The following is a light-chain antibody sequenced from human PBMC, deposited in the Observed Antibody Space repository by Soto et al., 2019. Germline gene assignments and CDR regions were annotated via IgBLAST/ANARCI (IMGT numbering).Light chain of an antibody. J-gene: IGKJ5*01. CDR3: HQRSNWPLT. CDR2: DAS. V-gene: IGKV3-11*01. Sequence: EIVLTQSPATLSLSPGERATLSCRASQSISSYLAWYQQKLAQAPRLLIYDASNRATGVPARFSGSGSGTDFTLTISSLEPEDFAVYYCHQRSNWPLTFGNGTRLDIK. CDR1: QSISSY.